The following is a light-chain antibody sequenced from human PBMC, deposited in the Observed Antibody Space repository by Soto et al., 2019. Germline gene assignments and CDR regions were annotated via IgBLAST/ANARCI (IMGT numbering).Light chain of an antibody. J-gene: IGKJ5*01. Sequence: EIVLTQSPATLSLSPGERANLSCRASQFIDRYLAWYRQIPGQAPRLLIYDASNRATGIPDRFSGGGSGTDFTITISSLEPEDFAVYYCQQRSNLPPTFGQGTRLEIK. CDR1: QFIDRY. V-gene: IGKV3-11*01. CDR3: QQRSNLPPT. CDR2: DAS.